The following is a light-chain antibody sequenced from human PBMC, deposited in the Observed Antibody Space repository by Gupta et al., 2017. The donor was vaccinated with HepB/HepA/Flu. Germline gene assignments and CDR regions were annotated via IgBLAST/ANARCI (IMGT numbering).Light chain of an antibody. CDR3: QQSYSTPRT. CDR1: QSISSY. CDR2: AAS. J-gene: IGKJ1*01. Sequence: VGDRVTITCRASQSISSYLNWYQQKPGKAPKLLIYAASSLQSGVPSRFSGSGSGTDFTLTISSLQPEDFATYYCQQSYSTPRTFGQGTKVEIK. V-gene: IGKV1-39*01.